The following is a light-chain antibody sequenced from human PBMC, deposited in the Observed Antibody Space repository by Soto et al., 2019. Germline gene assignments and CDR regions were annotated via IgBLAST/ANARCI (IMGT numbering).Light chain of an antibody. Sequence: EIVMTQSPATLSVSPGERATLSCRAGQGVTTNFAWYQQKSGQSHSLLIYDVSTRATGVPARFSGSGSETDFTLTISGLQSDDSAVYFCQQYNNWPFSFGQGTRLEIK. J-gene: IGKJ5*01. CDR3: QQYNNWPFS. CDR1: QGVTTN. CDR2: DVS. V-gene: IGKV3-15*01.